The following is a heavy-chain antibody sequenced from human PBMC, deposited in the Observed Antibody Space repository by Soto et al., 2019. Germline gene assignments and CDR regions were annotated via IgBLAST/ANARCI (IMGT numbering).Heavy chain of an antibody. CDR3: AKEDDSSSSHVFDY. V-gene: IGHV3-30*18. CDR2: ISYDGSNK. D-gene: IGHD6-6*01. Sequence: ESGGGVVQPGRSLRLSCAASGFTFSSYGMHWVRQAPGKGLEWVAVISYDGSNKYYADSVKGRFTISRDNSKNTLYLQMNSLRAEDTAVYYCAKEDDSSSSHVFDYWGQGTLVTVSS. J-gene: IGHJ4*02. CDR1: GFTFSSYG.